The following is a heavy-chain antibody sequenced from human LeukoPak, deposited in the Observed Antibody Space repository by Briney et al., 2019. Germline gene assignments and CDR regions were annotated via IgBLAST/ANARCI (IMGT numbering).Heavy chain of an antibody. J-gene: IGHJ4*02. Sequence: GASVKVSCKASGGTFSSYAISWVRQAPGQGLEWMGGIIPIFGTANYAQKFQGRVTITADESTSTAYMELSSLRSEDTAVYYCARDRDTAMGTFDYWGQGTLVTVSS. CDR2: IIPIFGTA. CDR3: ARDRDTAMGTFDY. D-gene: IGHD5-18*01. CDR1: GGTFSSYA. V-gene: IGHV1-69*13.